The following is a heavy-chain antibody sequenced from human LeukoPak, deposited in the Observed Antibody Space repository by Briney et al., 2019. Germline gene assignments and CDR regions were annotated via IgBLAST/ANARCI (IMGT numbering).Heavy chain of an antibody. CDR1: GDSISHYY. J-gene: IGHJ4*02. Sequence: PSVTLSLTCTVSGDSISHYYWSWITPPPGKGLKWIGKIYYSGNTNYNPSLNSRVTISVDTSKNQFSLKLSSVTAADTAVYYCARVRGYSYDSSDFDYWGQGTLVTVSS. D-gene: IGHD5-18*01. CDR2: IYYSGNT. V-gene: IGHV4-59*01. CDR3: ARVRGYSYDSSDFDY.